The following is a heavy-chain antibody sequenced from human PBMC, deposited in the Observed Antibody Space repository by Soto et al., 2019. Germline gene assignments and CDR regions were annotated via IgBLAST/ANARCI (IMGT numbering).Heavy chain of an antibody. CDR2: INAGNGNT. CDR1: RNTTPTSA. V-gene: IGHV1-3*01. D-gene: IGHD6-19*01. CDR3: ARVTSTGWRLMDV. J-gene: IGHJ6*02. Sequence: GGPGKGSRKAYRNTTPTSAMRLGRRAPGQRLEWMGWINAGNGNTKYSQKFQGRVTITRDTSASTAYMELSSLRSEDTAVFYCARVTSTGWRLMDVWGQGTTVTVSS.